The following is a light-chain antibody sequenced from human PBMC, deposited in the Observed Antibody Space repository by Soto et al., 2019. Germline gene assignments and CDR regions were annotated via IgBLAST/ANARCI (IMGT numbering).Light chain of an antibody. V-gene: IGKV3-20*01. Sequence: EIVLTQSAGTLSLSPGERATVSCWASESISSGHLAWFQQRLGPATMLLIDGTFIRATSLPERFSGSGSGTDFPLTISRLSPADFAVYFCQHCGSSLTFGGGTRVGI. J-gene: IGKJ4*01. CDR2: GTF. CDR1: ESISSGH. CDR3: QHCGSSLT.